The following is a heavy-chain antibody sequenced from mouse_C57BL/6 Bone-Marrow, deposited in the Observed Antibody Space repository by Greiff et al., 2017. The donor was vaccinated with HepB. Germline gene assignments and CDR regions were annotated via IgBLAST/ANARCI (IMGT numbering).Heavy chain of an antibody. CDR1: GFTFSSYG. V-gene: IGHV5-6*01. D-gene: IGHD1-1*01. CDR3: ASPGGTTVVAHYYAMDY. CDR2: ISSGGSYT. Sequence: EVQRVESGGDLVKPGGSLKLSCAASGFTFSSYGMSWVRQTPDKRLEWVATISSGGSYTYYPDSVKGRFTISRDNAKNTLYLQRSSLKSEDTAMYYCASPGGTTVVAHYYAMDYWGQGTSVTVSS. J-gene: IGHJ4*01.